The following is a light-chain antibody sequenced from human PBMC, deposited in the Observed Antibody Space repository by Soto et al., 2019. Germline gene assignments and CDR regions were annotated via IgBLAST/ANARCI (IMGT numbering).Light chain of an antibody. CDR3: SSYTSSSTLYV. Sequence: QSALTQPASVSGSPGQSITISCTGTSSDVGDNNYVSWYQQHPGKAPKLMIYDVTHRPSGISNRSSGSKSGNTASLTISGLQAEDEDDYYCSSYTSSSTLYVFVTGTKLTVL. J-gene: IGLJ1*01. CDR1: SSDVGDNNY. V-gene: IGLV2-14*01. CDR2: DVT.